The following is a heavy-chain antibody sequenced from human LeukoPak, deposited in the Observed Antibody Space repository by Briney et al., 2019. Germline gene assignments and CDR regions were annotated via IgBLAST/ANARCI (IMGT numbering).Heavy chain of an antibody. CDR1: GGSVSSGSYY. CDR3: ARVPAPAFHPHKTYYFDY. V-gene: IGHV4-61*01. D-gene: IGHD2-2*01. J-gene: IGHJ4*02. CDR2: IYYSGST. Sequence: SETLSLTCTVSGGSVSSGSYYWRWIRQPPGKGLEWIGYIYYSGSTNYNPSLKSRVTISVDTSKNQFSLKLSSVTAADTAVYYCARVPAPAFHPHKTYYFDYWGQGTLVTVSS.